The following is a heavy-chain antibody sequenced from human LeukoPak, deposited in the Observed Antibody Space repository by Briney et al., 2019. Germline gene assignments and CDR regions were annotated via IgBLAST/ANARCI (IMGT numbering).Heavy chain of an antibody. V-gene: IGHV3-7*01. D-gene: IGHD4-17*01. Sequence: PGGFLRLSCAASEFTFSSYWMSWVRQAPGKGLEWVANIKQDGGEKYYLDSVKGRFTVSRDNAKNSLYLQMDSLRAEDTAVYYCARVGARQILEYWGQGTLVTVSS. CDR2: IKQDGGEK. CDR1: EFTFSSYW. CDR3: ARVGARQILEY. J-gene: IGHJ4*02.